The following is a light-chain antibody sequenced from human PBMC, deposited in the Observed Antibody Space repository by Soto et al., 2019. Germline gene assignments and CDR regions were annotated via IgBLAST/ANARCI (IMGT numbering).Light chain of an antibody. J-gene: IGKJ3*01. V-gene: IGKV1-12*01. CDR2: AAS. CDR1: ESISNN. Sequence: DIQMTQSPSSLSASVGDRVTITCRASESISNNLNWYQQKSGEAPKLLIYAASNLQSGVPSRFSGSGSGTDFTLTITRLQPEDFATYYCQQANSFPFTFGPGTKVDIK. CDR3: QQANSFPFT.